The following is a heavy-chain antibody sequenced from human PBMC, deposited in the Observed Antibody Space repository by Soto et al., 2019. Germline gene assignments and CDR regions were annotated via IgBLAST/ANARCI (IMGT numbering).Heavy chain of an antibody. V-gene: IGHV1-69*12. CDR1: GGTFSSYA. J-gene: IGHJ4*02. CDR2: NVPIVDTS. D-gene: IGHD5-12*01. Sequence: QVQLVQSGAEVRQPASSVKVSCKTSGGTFSSYAISWVRQAPGQGLEWMGGNVPIVDTSTYAQKFQGRVTITADESTGTAYMELSSLRSDDTAIYYCVRVVAIPGYPDNWGQGTLVTVSS. CDR3: VRVVAIPGYPDN.